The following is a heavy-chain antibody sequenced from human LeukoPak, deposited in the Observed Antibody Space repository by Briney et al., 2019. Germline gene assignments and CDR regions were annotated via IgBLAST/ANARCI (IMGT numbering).Heavy chain of an antibody. CDR3: AKGGNPDY. CDR2: VSGSGVST. Sequence: GGSLRLSCAASGFSVSRNFMYWVRQAPGKGLEWVSAVSGSGVSTYYADSVKGRFTISRDNSKNTLFLQMNSLRAEDTAVYYCAKGGNPDYWGQGTLVTVSS. V-gene: IGHV3-23*01. CDR1: GFSVSRNF. J-gene: IGHJ4*02.